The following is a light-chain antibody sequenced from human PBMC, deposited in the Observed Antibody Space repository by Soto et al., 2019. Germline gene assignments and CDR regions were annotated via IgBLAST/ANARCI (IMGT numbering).Light chain of an antibody. CDR3: QQRSNWPPVIT. CDR2: DAS. Sequence: EIVLTQSPATLSLSPGERATLSCRASQTFSSHLAWYQQKPGQAPRLLISDASTRATGIPARFSGRGSGTDFTLTISSLEPEDFAVYYCQQRSNWPPVITFGQGTRLEIK. V-gene: IGKV3-11*01. CDR1: QTFSSH. J-gene: IGKJ5*01.